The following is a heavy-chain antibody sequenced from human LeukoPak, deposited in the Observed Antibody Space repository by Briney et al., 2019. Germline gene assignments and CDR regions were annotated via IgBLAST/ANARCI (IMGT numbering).Heavy chain of an antibody. Sequence: GGSLRLSCAASGFTLSSNYMSWVRQAPGKGGEWVSVIYSGGSTYYADSVKGRFTISRDNSKNTLYLQMNSLRAEDTAVYYCARLLRVRAVDYWGQGTLVTVSS. V-gene: IGHV3-66*04. CDR3: ARLLRVRAVDY. J-gene: IGHJ4*02. CDR1: GFTLSSNY. CDR2: IYSGGST.